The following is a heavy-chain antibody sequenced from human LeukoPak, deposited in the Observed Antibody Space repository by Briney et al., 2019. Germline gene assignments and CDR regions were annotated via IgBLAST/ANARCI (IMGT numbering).Heavy chain of an antibody. CDR3: ARAVEWFGELTSTYYFDY. J-gene: IGHJ4*02. Sequence: RPGGSLRLSCAASGFTFDDYGMSWVRQAPGKGLEWVSGINWNGGSTGYADSVKGRFTISRDNAKNSLYLQMNSLRAEDTALYHCARAVEWFGELTSTYYFDYWGQGTLVTVSS. D-gene: IGHD3-10*01. V-gene: IGHV3-20*01. CDR2: INWNGGST. CDR1: GFTFDDYG.